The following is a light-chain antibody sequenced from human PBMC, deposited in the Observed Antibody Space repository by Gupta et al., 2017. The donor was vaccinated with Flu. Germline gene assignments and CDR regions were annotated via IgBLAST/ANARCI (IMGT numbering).Light chain of an antibody. Sequence: QSALTQPASVSGSPGQSLTISCTGTSSDGGGYNYVSWYQQHPGNAPKLMIYEVSNRPSGVASRFSGSKSGNTASLTISGLQAEDEADYYCSSYTSSSPWVFGGGTKLTVL. V-gene: IGLV2-14*01. CDR3: SSYTSSSPWV. CDR2: EVS. CDR1: SSDGGGYNY. J-gene: IGLJ3*02.